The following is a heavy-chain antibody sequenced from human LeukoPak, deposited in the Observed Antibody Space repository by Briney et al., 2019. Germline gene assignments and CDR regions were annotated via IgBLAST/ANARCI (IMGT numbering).Heavy chain of an antibody. CDR1: GFTFSSYG. CDR3: AKLGVETYYDFWSGYRTPGYYYGMDV. J-gene: IGHJ6*02. CDR2: ISYDGSNK. V-gene: IGHV3-30*18. Sequence: GGSLRLSCAASGFTFSSYGMHWVRQAPGKGLEWVAVISYDGSNKYYADSVKGRFTISRDNSKNTLYLQMNSLRAEDTAVYYCAKLGVETYYDFWSGYRTPGYYYGMDVWGQGTTVTVSS. D-gene: IGHD3-3*01.